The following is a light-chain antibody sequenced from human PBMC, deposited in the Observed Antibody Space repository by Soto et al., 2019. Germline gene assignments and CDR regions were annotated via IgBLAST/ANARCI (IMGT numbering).Light chain of an antibody. V-gene: IGKV3-15*01. J-gene: IGKJ4*01. CDR3: QQYNNWPRT. CDR2: GAS. CDR1: QSVSIN. Sequence: EIVMTQSPATLSVSPGERATLSCRASQSVSINLAWYQQKPGQAPRLLIYGASTRATGIPVRFSGSGSGTEFTLTISGLQSEDFAVYYCQQYNNWPRTFGGGTKVEIK.